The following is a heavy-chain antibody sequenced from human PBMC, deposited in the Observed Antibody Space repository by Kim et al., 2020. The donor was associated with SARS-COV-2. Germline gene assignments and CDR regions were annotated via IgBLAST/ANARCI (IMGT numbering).Heavy chain of an antibody. D-gene: IGHD4-17*01. CDR1: GFPFSTAW. J-gene: IGHJ4*01. CDR2: IKSKIDGETA. Sequence: GGSLILSCGASGFPFSTAWMSWVRQAPGKGLEWVGRIKSKIDGETADYSAPVRGRFIITRDDSRNMVFLQMYDLRADDTAVYYCTTVGFGDYVNYWGRGT. CDR3: TTVGFGDYVNY. V-gene: IGHV3-15*01.